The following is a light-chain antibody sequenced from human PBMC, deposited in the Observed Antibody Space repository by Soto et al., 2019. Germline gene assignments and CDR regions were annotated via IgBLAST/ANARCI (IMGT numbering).Light chain of an antibody. CDR1: GSNLGAGFD. CDR2: GIT. CDR3: SSFTSNRIYV. Sequence: QSVLTQPPSVSGAPGQRVTISCTGSGSNLGAGFDVHWYQHLPGTAPKLLIYGITNRPSGVPDRFSGSKSGTSASLAITGLQAEDEADYYCSSFTSNRIYVFGPGTKVTVL. V-gene: IGLV1-40*01. J-gene: IGLJ1*01.